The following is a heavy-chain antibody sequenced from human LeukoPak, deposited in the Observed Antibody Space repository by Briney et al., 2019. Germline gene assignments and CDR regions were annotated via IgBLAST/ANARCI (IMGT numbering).Heavy chain of an antibody. Sequence: GGSLRLSCAASGFTFSSYSMNWVRQAPGKGLEWVSFISGSSGTIYYADSVKGRFTISRDNAKNSLYLQMNSLRAEDTAVYYCARAYHYDSSGYYLLFGYWGQGTQVTVSS. CDR1: GFTFSSYS. CDR3: ARAYHYDSSGYYLLFGY. D-gene: IGHD3-22*01. J-gene: IGHJ4*02. CDR2: ISGSSGTI. V-gene: IGHV3-48*04.